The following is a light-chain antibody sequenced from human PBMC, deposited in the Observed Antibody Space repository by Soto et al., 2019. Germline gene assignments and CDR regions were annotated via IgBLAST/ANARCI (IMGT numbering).Light chain of an antibody. CDR1: QSVSNNY. CDR2: DAS. J-gene: IGKJ5*01. CDR3: QQHDILPIT. V-gene: IGKV3D-20*01. Sequence: EIVLTQSPVTLSLSPGERATLSCVASQSVSNNYLAWYQQKPGQAPRLLIYDASYRANGIPDRFSGGGSGTDFTLNISRLEPEDFALYYCQQHDILPITFGQGTRLEIK.